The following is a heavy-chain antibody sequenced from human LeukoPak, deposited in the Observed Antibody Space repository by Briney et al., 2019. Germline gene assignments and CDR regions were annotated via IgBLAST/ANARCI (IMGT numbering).Heavy chain of an antibody. Sequence: PSETLSLTCAVYGGSFSGYYWSWIRQPPGKGLEWIGEINHSGSTNYNPSLKSRVTISVDTSKNQFSLKLSSVTAADTAVYYCARGPRYYYGSGSPFDYWGQGTLVTVSS. D-gene: IGHD3-10*01. CDR3: ARGPRYYYGSGSPFDY. CDR1: GGSFSGYY. J-gene: IGHJ4*02. CDR2: INHSGST. V-gene: IGHV4-34*01.